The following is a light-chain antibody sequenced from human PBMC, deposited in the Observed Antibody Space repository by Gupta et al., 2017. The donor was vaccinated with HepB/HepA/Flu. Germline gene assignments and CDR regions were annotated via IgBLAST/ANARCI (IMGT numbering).Light chain of an antibody. J-gene: IGLJ2*01. Sequence: SALTQDPAVSVALGQTVRSTCRGDSLRNDYAGWYQQKPGQSPVLVIYGKNNRPAGIPERFSGSRAGITASFTITGAQAEEEADYYFNLRDNSGNVLFGGGTKLTVL. CDR3: NLRDNSGNVL. CDR2: GKN. V-gene: IGLV3-19*01. CDR1: SLRNDY.